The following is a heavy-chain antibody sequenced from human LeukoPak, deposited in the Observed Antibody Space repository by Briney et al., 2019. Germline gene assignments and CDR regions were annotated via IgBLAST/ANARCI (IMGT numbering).Heavy chain of an antibody. CDR2: VYYSGST. V-gene: IGHV4-59*12. CDR1: GGSFSGYY. CDR3: TGDYTLRSYRFDY. J-gene: IGHJ4*02. Sequence: SETLSLTCAVYGGSFSGYYWSWIRQPPGRGLEWIGYVYYSGSTTYNPSFKSRVTISLDTSKNQFSLKLKSMTAADTAIYFCTGDYTLRSYRFDYWGQGTLVTVSS. D-gene: IGHD3-10*01.